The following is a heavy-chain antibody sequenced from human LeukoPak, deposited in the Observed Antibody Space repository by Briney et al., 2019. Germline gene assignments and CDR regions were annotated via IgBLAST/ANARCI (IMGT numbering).Heavy chain of an antibody. D-gene: IGHD6-13*01. Sequence: GGSLRLSCAASAFTFSSYAMHWVRQAPGKGLEWVAVISYDGSNKYYADSLKGRFTISRDNSKNTLYLQMNSLRAEDTAVYYCARDDIAAAGPLDYWGQGTLVTVSS. J-gene: IGHJ4*02. CDR1: AFTFSSYA. CDR2: ISYDGSNK. CDR3: ARDDIAAAGPLDY. V-gene: IGHV3-30-3*01.